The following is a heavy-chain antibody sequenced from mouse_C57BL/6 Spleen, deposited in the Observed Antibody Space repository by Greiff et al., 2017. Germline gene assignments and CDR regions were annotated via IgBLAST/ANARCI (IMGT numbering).Heavy chain of an antibody. Sequence: EVQLVESGGGLVKPGGSLKLSCAASGFTFSDYGMHWVRQAPEKGLEWVAYISSGSSTIYYADTVKGRFTISRDNAKNTLFLQMTSLRSEDTAMYYCARRENYYGSPLDYWGQGTTLTVSS. J-gene: IGHJ2*01. CDR2: ISSGSSTI. CDR3: ARRENYYGSPLDY. CDR1: GFTFSDYG. D-gene: IGHD1-1*01. V-gene: IGHV5-17*01.